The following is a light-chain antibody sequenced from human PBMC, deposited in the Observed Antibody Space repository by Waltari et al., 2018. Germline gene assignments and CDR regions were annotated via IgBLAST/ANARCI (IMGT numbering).Light chain of an antibody. J-gene: IGLJ1*01. CDR1: SSDVGAYNF. CDR2: DVN. V-gene: IGLV2-14*03. CDR3: SSFTTSGTYV. Sequence: QSALTQPASVSGSPGQSIAIPCAGTSSDVGAYNFVSWYQQHPGKAPKLMIYDVNERPSGVSDRFSGSKSGNTASLTISGLQAEDETDYYCSSFTTSGTYVFGTGTKVTVL.